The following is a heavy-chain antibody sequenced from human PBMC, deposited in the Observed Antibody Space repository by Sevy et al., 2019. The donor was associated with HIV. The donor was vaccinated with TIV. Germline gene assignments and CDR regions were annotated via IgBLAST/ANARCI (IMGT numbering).Heavy chain of an antibody. CDR3: VRGGGRIHDFDY. CDR2: ISDSGHIK. J-gene: IGHJ4*02. CDR1: GFTFSDFY. Sequence: GESLKISCAASGFTFSDFYMSWIRQAPGKGLEWVSYISDSGHIKHYEDSAKGRFLISRDNAHNTVHLQMNSLTAEDTADYYCVRGGGRIHDFDYWGRGTLVTVSS. D-gene: IGHD3-16*01. V-gene: IGHV3-11*01.